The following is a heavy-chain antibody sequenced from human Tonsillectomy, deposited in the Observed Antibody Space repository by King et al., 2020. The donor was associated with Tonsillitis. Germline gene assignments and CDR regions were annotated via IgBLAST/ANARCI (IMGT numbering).Heavy chain of an antibody. Sequence: VQLVESGGGVVQPGTSLRLSCEVSAFTFRTYVLDWVRQAPGKGLEWVAGISYDGKNKVYAESVKGRFTISRDNSKNTLFMQLNSLRPEDTAVVYCAVRRDCSDGNCYNGLYIWGQGTMVTVSS. CDR1: AFTFRTYV. CDR2: ISYDGKNK. J-gene: IGHJ3*02. V-gene: IGHV3-30*04. D-gene: IGHD2-15*01. CDR3: AVRRDCSDGNCYNGLYI.